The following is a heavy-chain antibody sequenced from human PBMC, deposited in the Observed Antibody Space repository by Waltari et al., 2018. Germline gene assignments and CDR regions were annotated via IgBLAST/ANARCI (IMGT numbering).Heavy chain of an antibody. CDR2: ISGGGDGT. V-gene: IGHV3-23*01. J-gene: IGHJ4*02. CDR3: AKDGYGSADY. CDR1: GTIFCYHI. D-gene: IGHD3-10*01. Sequence: EVKLLESGGGLVQPGGSLRLSCSASGTIFCYHIMNLVPPVPGKGLEWISGISGGGDGTYYADSVKGRFTTSRDNSKKTLYLQMSSLRVEDTAIYYCAKDGYGSADYWGQGTLVTVSS.